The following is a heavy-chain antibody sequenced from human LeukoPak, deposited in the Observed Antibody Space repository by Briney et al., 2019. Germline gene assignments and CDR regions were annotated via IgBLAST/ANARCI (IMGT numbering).Heavy chain of an antibody. CDR1: GFTFSNAW. D-gene: IGHD6-19*01. CDR2: IKSKTDGGTT. J-gene: IGHJ4*02. CDR3: TTLPLSGWYYFDY. Sequence: GGPLRLSCAASGFTFSNAWMSWVRQAPGKGLEWVGRIKSKTDGGTTDYAAPVKGRFTISRDDSKNTLYLQMNSLKTEDTAVYYCTTLPLSGWYYFDYWGQGTLVTVSS. V-gene: IGHV3-15*01.